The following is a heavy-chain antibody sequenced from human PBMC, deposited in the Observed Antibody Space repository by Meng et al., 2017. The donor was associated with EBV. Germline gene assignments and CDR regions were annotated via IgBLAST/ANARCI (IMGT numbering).Heavy chain of an antibody. V-gene: IGHV1-69*12. Sequence: FLLLQSGAEGMKPGSPVKVCCRTSGGTVRSDAVSWVRQAPGQGLEWMGGLIPMVGAPHYAQKFQGRVTMIADESTSTHSMELNSLRSEDTAMYYCASESGRGFTPDYWGQGTLVTVSS. CDR3: ASESGRGFTPDY. D-gene: IGHD3-10*01. J-gene: IGHJ4*02. CDR1: GGTVRSDA. CDR2: LIPMVGAP.